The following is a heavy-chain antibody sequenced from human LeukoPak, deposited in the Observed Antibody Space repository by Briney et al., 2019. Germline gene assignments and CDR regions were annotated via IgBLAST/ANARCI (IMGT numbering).Heavy chain of an antibody. J-gene: IGHJ4*02. D-gene: IGHD3-22*01. CDR3: ARASPPIYYDSSGYPLYYFDY. CDR1: GGTFSSYA. Sequence: SAKVSCKASGGTFSSYAISWVRQAPGQGLEWMGGIIPIFGTANYAQKFQGRVTITADESTSTAYMELSSLRSEDTAVYYCARASPPIYYDSSGYPLYYFDYWGQGTLVTVSS. CDR2: IIPIFGTA. V-gene: IGHV1-69*13.